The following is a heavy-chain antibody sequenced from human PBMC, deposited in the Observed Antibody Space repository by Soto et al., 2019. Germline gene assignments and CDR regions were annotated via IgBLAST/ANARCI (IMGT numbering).Heavy chain of an antibody. D-gene: IGHD2-15*01. Sequence: QVQLVESGGGVVQPGRSLRLSCAASGFTFSSYGMHWVRQARGKGLEWVAVIWYDGSNKYYADSVKGRFTISRDNSKNTLYLQMNSLRAEDTAVYYCAGGNALFDYWGQGTLVTVSS. CDR1: GFTFSSYG. CDR3: AGGNALFDY. J-gene: IGHJ4*02. CDR2: IWYDGSNK. V-gene: IGHV3-33*01.